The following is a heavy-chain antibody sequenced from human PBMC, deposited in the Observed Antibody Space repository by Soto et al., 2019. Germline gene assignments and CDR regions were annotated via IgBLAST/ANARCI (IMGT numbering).Heavy chain of an antibody. CDR2: ISAYNGNT. J-gene: IGHJ3*02. D-gene: IGHD2-2*01. V-gene: IGHV1-18*01. CDR3: ARDDIVVVPAGKKDAFDI. Sequence: ASVKVSCKASGYTFTSYGISWVRQAPGQGLEWMGWISAYNGNTNYAQKLQGRVTMTTDTSTSTAYMELRSLRSDDTAVYYCARDDIVVVPAGKKDAFDIWGQGTVVTVSS. CDR1: GYTFTSYG.